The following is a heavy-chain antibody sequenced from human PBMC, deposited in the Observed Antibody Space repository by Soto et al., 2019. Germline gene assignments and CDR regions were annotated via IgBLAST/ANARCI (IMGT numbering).Heavy chain of an antibody. V-gene: IGHV3-30-3*02. D-gene: IGHD2-2*01. CDR1: GFTFSTNA. CDR2: ISYEGSTT. Sequence: QVQLVESGGGVVQPGRSLRLSCAASGFTFSTNAMHWVRQAPGKGLEWVAVISYEGSTTYYADSVKGRFTISRDNSKNTLYLQMPCLRVGDTAVYYCAKPFNAWSYYLDHWGQGTLVTVSS. J-gene: IGHJ4*02. CDR3: AKPFNAWSYYLDH.